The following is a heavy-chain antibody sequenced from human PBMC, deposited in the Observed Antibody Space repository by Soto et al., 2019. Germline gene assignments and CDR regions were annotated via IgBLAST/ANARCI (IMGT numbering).Heavy chain of an antibody. V-gene: IGHV1-18*01. J-gene: IGHJ4*02. CDR2: ISAYNGNT. D-gene: IGHD1-1*01. CDR1: GYTFTSYG. Sequence: ASVKVSCKASGYTFTSYGISWVRQAPGQGLEWMGWISAYNGNTNYAQKLQGRVTMTTDTPTSKAYMELRSLIFDDTAVYYCARVYQLERETGYWGQGTLVTVSS. CDR3: ARVYQLERETGY.